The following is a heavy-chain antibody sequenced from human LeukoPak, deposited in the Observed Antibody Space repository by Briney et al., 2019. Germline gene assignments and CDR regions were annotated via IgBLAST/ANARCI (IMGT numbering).Heavy chain of an antibody. CDR1: GGSISSYY. Sequence: SETLSLTYTVSGGSISSYYWSWIRQPPGQGLEWIGYIYYSGSTNYNPSLKSRVTISVDTSKNQFSLKLSSVTAADTAVYYCARGNVVVVAGARAFDIWGQGTMVTVSS. V-gene: IGHV4-59*01. J-gene: IGHJ3*02. D-gene: IGHD2-15*01. CDR2: IYYSGST. CDR3: ARGNVVVVAGARAFDI.